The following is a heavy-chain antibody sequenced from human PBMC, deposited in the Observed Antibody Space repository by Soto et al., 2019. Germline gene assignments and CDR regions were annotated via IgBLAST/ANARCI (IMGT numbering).Heavy chain of an antibody. Sequence: SVKVSCKASGGTFSSYAINWVRQAPGQGLEWLGKIIPIFATASYAQNSQGRVTLTADESTSTAYMELSRLRSEDTAVYYCARGSYYDSSGYYWGFDYWGQGTLVTVSS. J-gene: IGHJ4*01. CDR1: GGTFSSYA. D-gene: IGHD3-22*01. CDR3: ARGSYYDSSGYYWGFDY. CDR2: IIPIFATA. V-gene: IGHV1-69*13.